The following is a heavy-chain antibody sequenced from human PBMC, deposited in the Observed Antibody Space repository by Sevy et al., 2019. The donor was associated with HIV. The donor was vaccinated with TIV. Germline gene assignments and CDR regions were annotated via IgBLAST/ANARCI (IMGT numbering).Heavy chain of an antibody. D-gene: IGHD1-7*01. CDR2: ISSSGSTI. CDR1: GFTFSDYY. J-gene: IGHJ4*02. V-gene: IGHV3-11*01. CDR3: ARDVCITGTTVPFDY. Sequence: GGSLRLSCAASGFTFSDYYMSWIRQAPGKGLEWVSYISSSGSTIYYADSVKGRFTISRDNAKNSLYLQMNSLRAEDTAVYYCARDVCITGTTVPFDYWGQGTLVTVSS.